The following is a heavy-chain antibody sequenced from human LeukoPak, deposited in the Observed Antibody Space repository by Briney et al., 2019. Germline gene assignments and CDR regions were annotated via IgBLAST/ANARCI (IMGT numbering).Heavy chain of an antibody. V-gene: IGHV1-18*01. CDR2: ISAYNGNT. CDR3: ARHIFYYDSSGYNDY. CDR1: GYTFTSYA. Sequence: GASVKVSCKASGYTFTSYAMNWVRQAPGQGLEWMGWISAYNGNTNYAQKLQGRVTMTTDTSTSTAYMELRSLRSDDTAVYYCARHIFYYDSSGYNDYWGQGTLVTVSS. J-gene: IGHJ4*02. D-gene: IGHD3-22*01.